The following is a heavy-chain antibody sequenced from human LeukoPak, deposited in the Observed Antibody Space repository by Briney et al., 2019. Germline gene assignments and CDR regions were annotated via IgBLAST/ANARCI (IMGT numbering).Heavy chain of an antibody. CDR1: GGSISSSSYY. CDR2: IYYSGGT. J-gene: IGHJ6*03. CDR3: ARDRYHMDV. V-gene: IGHV4-39*07. Sequence: SETLSLTCTVSGGSISSSSYYWGWIRQPPGKGLEWIGSIYYSGGTYYNPSLKSRVTISVDRSKNQFSLKLSSVTPEDTAVYYCARDRYHMDVWGKGTTVTVSS.